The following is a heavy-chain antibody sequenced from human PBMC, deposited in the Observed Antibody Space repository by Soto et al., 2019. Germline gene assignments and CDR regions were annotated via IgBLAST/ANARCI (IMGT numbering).Heavy chain of an antibody. D-gene: IGHD3-3*01. CDR1: GGYISNRNW. Sequence: QVHLQESGPGLVKPSETLSLTCAVSGGYISNRNWWSWVRQSPGKGLEWIGEIYEGGTTATCNPSLESRVTLSVDKSKNLLSLKLTSVTAADTALYYCATQTISYTWDIWGQGTTVTVSS. V-gene: IGHV4-4*02. J-gene: IGHJ6*02. CDR2: IYEGGTTA. CDR3: ATQTISYTWDI.